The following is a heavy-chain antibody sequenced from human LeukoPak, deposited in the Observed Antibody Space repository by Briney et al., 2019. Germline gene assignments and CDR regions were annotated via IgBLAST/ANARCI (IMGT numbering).Heavy chain of an antibody. D-gene: IGHD3-3*01. V-gene: IGHV1-3*01. CDR2: INAGNGNT. CDR3: TREGRGFYPYYFDY. CDR1: GYSFSDYA. Sequence: ASVKVSCKASGYSFSDYAMHSVRQAPGQRLECMGWINAGNGNTKYSQKFQGRVTITRDTSASTAYMELSSLRSEDSAVYYCTREGRGFYPYYFDYWGQGTLVTVSS. J-gene: IGHJ4*02.